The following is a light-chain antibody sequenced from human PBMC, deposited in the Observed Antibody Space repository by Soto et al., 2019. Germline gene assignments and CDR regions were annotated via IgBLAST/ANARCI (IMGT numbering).Light chain of an antibody. CDR1: SSNIGSNS. V-gene: IGLV1-44*01. J-gene: IGLJ2*01. Sequence: QSVLTQPPSASGTPGQRVTISCSGRSSNIGSNSVNWYQQLPGTAPKLLIYINNPRPSGGPDRFSGSKSGTSASLAISGLQSEDEGDYYCVAWDDSLNGVIFGGGTKLTV. CDR2: INN. CDR3: VAWDDSLNGVI.